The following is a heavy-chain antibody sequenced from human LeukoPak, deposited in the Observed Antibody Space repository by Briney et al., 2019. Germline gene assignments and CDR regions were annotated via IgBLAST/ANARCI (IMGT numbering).Heavy chain of an antibody. V-gene: IGHV4-31*03. D-gene: IGHD2-2*01. CDR2: IYHNGNT. Sequence: SQTLSLTCSVSGGSINTGDYYWIWIRQHPGKGLEWVGYIYHNGNTYYNPSLMTRLTISVDTSKNQFSLQLSYVTGADTAVYSCASETFHCTTTICYPYYFDFWGQGILVTVSS. CDR1: GGSINTGDYY. CDR3: ASETFHCTTTICYPYYFDF. J-gene: IGHJ4*02.